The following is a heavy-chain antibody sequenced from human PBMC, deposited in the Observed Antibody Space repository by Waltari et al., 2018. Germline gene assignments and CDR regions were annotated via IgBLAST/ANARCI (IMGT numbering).Heavy chain of an antibody. CDR2: ISYDGSNK. J-gene: IGHJ6*03. CDR3: ASPPGPFYYYYMDV. V-gene: IGHV3-30-3*01. Sequence: QVQLVESGGGVVQPGRSLRLSCAASGFTFSSYAMHWVRQAPGKGREWVAVISYDGSNKYYADSVKGRFTISRDNSKNTLYLQMNSLRAEDTAVYYCASPPGPFYYYYMDVWGKGTTVTVSS. CDR1: GFTFSSYA.